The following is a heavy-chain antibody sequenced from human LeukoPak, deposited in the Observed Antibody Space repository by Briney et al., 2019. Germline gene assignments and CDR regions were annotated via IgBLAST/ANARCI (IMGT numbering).Heavy chain of an antibody. CDR3: AKPIAARFYYYYGMDV. CDR1: GYTFTSYY. Sequence: ASVKVSCKASGYTFTSYYMHWVRQAPGQGLEWMGIINPSGGSTSYAQKFQGRVTMTRDTSTSTVYMQLSSLRSEDTAVYYCAKPIAARFYYYYGMDVWGQGTTVTVSS. V-gene: IGHV1-46*01. CDR2: INPSGGST. D-gene: IGHD6-6*01. J-gene: IGHJ6*02.